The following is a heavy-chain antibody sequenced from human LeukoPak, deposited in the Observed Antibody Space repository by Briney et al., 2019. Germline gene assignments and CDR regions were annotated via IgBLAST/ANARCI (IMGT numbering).Heavy chain of an antibody. CDR3: AKEGRKTGNTYGYEFDS. CDR1: GFTFSSYA. CDR2: VSSSGAST. Sequence: GGSLRLSCAASGFTFSSYAMSWVRQAPGKGLEWVSAVSSSGASTKYADYVKGQFTISRDNSKNTVYLHMNNLRAEDTAVYYCAKEGRKTGNTYGYEFDSWGQGTLVTVSS. D-gene: IGHD5-18*01. V-gene: IGHV3-23*01. J-gene: IGHJ4*02.